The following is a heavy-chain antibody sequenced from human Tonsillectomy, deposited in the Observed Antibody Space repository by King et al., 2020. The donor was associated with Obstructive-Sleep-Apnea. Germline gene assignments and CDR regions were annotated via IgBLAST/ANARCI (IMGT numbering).Heavy chain of an antibody. CDR3: ARVTWRPYYYGMDV. CDR1: GGSISGTNW. J-gene: IGHJ6*02. D-gene: IGHD5-24*01. V-gene: IGHV4-4*02. CDR2: IHHSGSS. Sequence: QLQESGPGLVKPSGTLSLTCAVSGGSISGTNWWTWVRRPPGKGLRWIGEIHHSGSSNYNPSLKSRVTISVDKSKNQFSLRLSSVTAADTAVYYCARVTWRPYYYGMDVGGPGTTVTVSS.